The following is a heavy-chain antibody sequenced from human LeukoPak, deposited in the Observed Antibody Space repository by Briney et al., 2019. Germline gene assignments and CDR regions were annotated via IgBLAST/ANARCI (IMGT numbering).Heavy chain of an antibody. CDR1: GYTFTSYG. CDR3: ARPKGDYDSSGYYVGHYFDY. Sequence: WASVKVSCKASGYTFTSYGISWVRQAPGQGLEWMGWISAYNGNTNYAQKLQGRVTMTTDTSTSTAYMELRSLRSDDTAVYYCARPKGDYDSSGYYVGHYFDYWGQGTLVTVSS. V-gene: IGHV1-18*01. J-gene: IGHJ4*02. D-gene: IGHD3-22*01. CDR2: ISAYNGNT.